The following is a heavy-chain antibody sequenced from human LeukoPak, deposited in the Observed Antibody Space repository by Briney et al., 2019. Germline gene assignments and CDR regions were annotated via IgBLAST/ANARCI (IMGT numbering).Heavy chain of an antibody. J-gene: IGHJ4*02. D-gene: IGHD6-13*01. V-gene: IGHV3-7*04. Sequence: PGGSLRLSCAASGFTFSTYWMSWVREAPGKGLEWVANIKQDGSEEYYVDSVKGRFTISRDNAKNSMYLQMNSLRAEDTAVYYCARDHSSSCYGYWGQGTLVTVSS. CDR1: GFTFSTYW. CDR3: ARDHSSSCYGY. CDR2: IKQDGSEE.